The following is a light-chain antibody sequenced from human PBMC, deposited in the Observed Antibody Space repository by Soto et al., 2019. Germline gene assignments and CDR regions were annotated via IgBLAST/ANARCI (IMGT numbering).Light chain of an antibody. CDR3: LQHNSYPRT. V-gene: IGKV1-17*01. CDR1: QDIRND. CDR2: LTY. Sequence: DIQMTQSPSSLSASVGYRVTMTCRASQDIRNDVDWYQQKPGKAPKRLIYLTYSLQTGVPSRFSGSGSGTDFSLTISSLQPEDSATYFCLQHNSYPRTFGQGTKVDIK. J-gene: IGKJ1*01.